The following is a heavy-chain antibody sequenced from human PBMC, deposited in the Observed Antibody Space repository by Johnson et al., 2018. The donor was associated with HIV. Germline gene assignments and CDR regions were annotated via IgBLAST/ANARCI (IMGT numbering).Heavy chain of an antibody. CDR2: ISGSGGST. D-gene: IGHD3-22*01. CDR1: GFTFSSYA. J-gene: IGHJ3*02. V-gene: IGHV3-23*04. Sequence: VQLVESGGGLVQPGGSLRLSCAASGFTFSSYAMSWVRQAPGKGLEWVSAISGSGGSTYYADSVKGRFTISRDNAKNSLYLQMNSLRAEDTAGYYWAEDEGYYYDGSGFFDIWGQGTMVTFSS. CDR3: AEDEGYYYDGSGFFDI.